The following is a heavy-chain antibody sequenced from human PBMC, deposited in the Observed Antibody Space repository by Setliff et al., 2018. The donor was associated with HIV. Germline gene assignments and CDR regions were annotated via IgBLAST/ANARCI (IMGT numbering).Heavy chain of an antibody. V-gene: IGHV4-39*07. D-gene: IGHD4-4*01. CDR3: ARGRDDYNYDPFDI. J-gene: IGHJ3*02. CDR1: GGSISNSRYY. CDR2: VNHSGST. Sequence: TLSLTCTVSGGSISNSRYYWSWIRQPPGKGLEWIGEVNHSGSTNYNPSLKSRVTISVDTSKNQFSLKLSSVTAADTAVYYCARGRDDYNYDPFDIWGQGTMVTVSS.